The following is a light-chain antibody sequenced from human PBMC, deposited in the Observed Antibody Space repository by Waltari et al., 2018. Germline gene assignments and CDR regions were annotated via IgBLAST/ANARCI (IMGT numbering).Light chain of an antibody. CDR3: QQTYSLFT. CDR1: QRISSY. CDR2: AAS. Sequence: DFQMTQPPSFLSAPLGARSPITCRASQRISSYLNWYQMKPGRAPELLIYAASSLQSGVPSRFSGSGSGTEFTLTISSLQPDDFATYYCQQTYSLFTFGPGTKVDFK. J-gene: IGKJ3*01. V-gene: IGKV1-39*01.